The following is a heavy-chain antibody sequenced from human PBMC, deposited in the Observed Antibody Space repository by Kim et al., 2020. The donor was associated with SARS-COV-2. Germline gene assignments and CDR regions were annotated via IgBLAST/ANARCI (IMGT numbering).Heavy chain of an antibody. V-gene: IGHV4-39*01. D-gene: IGHD6-13*01. Sequence: LKSRVTISVDTSKNQFSLKLSSVTAADTAVYYCARSYIAAAGGYDDAFDIWGQGTMVTVSS. J-gene: IGHJ3*02. CDR3: ARSYIAAAGGYDDAFDI.